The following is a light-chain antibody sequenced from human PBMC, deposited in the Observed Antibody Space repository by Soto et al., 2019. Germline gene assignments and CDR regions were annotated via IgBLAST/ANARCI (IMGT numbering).Light chain of an antibody. V-gene: IGKV3-15*01. CDR2: GAS. CDR3: QQDSDWPLT. CDR1: QTLYNN. J-gene: IGKJ4*01. Sequence: EIVMTQSPATLSVSPGERATLSCRASQTLYNNLAWYQQKLGQAPSLLIYGASARATDIPARFSGSGSGTEFTLTISGLQSEDFAIYYCQQDSDWPLTFGGGTKVEIK.